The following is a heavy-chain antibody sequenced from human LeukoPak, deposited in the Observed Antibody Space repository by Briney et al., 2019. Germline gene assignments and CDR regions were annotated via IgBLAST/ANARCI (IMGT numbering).Heavy chain of an antibody. D-gene: IGHD2-15*01. J-gene: IGHJ4*02. CDR1: GLTFRNYA. Sequence: GGSLRLSCAASGLTFRNYAMCWVRQAPGKGLEWVSVICANDGNTYYADAVKGRFTISRDNSKDTLYLQMDSLRAEDTAVYYCAKGSGSSCYSPCDYWGQGILVTVSS. CDR3: AKGSGSSCYSPCDY. V-gene: IGHV3-23*01. CDR2: ICANDGNT.